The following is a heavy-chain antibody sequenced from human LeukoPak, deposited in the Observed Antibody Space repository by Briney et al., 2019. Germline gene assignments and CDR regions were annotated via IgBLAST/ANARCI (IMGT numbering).Heavy chain of an antibody. V-gene: IGHV4-59*01. Sequence: PSETLSLTCTVSGGSISSYYWSWIRQPPGKGLEWIGYIYYSGSTNYNPSLKSRVTISVDTSKNQFSLKLSSVTAADTAVYYCARAVWNYGITLGDFGFDYWGQGTLVTVSS. CDR3: ARAVWNYGITLGDFGFDY. J-gene: IGHJ4*02. D-gene: IGHD1-7*01. CDR1: GGSISSYY. CDR2: IYYSGST.